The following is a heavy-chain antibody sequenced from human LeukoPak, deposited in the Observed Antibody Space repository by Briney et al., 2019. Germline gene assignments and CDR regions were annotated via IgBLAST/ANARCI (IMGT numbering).Heavy chain of an antibody. CDR1: GVSISSYY. Sequence: PSETLSLTCTVSGVSISSYYWSWIRQPPGKGLEWIGYIYYSGSTNYNPSLKSRVTISVDTSKNQFSLKLSSVTAADTAVYYCARGGSGTYYHYWGQGTLVTVSS. V-gene: IGHV4-59*01. CDR3: ARGGSGTYYHY. D-gene: IGHD1-26*01. CDR2: IYYSGST. J-gene: IGHJ4*02.